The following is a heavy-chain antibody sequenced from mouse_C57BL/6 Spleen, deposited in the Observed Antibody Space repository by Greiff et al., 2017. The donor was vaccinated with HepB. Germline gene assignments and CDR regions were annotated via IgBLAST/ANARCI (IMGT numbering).Heavy chain of an antibody. J-gene: IGHJ1*03. Sequence: VQLKESGAELVRPGASVKLSCTASGFNIKDDYMHWVKQRPEQGLEWIGWIDPENGDTEYASKFQGKATITAVTSSNTAYLQLSSLTSEDTAVYYCTTYDYDEGYWYFDVWGTGTTVTVSS. V-gene: IGHV14-4*01. CDR2: IDPENGDT. CDR1: GFNIKDDY. D-gene: IGHD2-4*01. CDR3: TTYDYDEGYWYFDV.